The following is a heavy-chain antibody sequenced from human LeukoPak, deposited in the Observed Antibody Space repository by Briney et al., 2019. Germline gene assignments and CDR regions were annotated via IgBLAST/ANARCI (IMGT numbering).Heavy chain of an antibody. V-gene: IGHV3-64D*09. CDR2: ISGNGGST. D-gene: IGHD3-3*01. CDR3: VKAQDDFWSCLDY. Sequence: GGSLRLSCSASGFTFSRYPMHWVRQAPGKGLEYVSAISGNGGSTYYADSVKGRFTISRDNSKNTLYLQMSSLRTEDTAIYYCVKAQDDFWSCLDYWGQGTLVTVSS. J-gene: IGHJ4*02. CDR1: GFTFSRYP.